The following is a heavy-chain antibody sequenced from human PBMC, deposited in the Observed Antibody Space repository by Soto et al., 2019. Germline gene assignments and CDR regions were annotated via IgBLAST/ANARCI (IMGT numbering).Heavy chain of an antibody. CDR1: GFTFSSCV. CDR3: ATSKGGSGWYDY. J-gene: IGHJ4*02. CDR2: ISYDGSNK. V-gene: IGHV3-30-3*01. D-gene: IGHD6-19*01. Sequence: PVASLRLSFRTSGFTFSSCVMHWVRQAPGKGLEWVAVISYDGSNKYYADSVKGRFTISRDNSKNTLYLQMNSLRAEDTAVYYCATSKGGSGWYDYWGQGT.